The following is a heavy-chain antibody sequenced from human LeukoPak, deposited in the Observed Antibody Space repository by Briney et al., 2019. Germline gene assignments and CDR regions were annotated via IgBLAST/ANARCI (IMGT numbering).Heavy chain of an antibody. J-gene: IGHJ4*02. CDR1: GFPFSSDA. Sequence: GSLLLSCAASGFPFSSDAMFWVRQAPGKGLEWVSAIGGNAARTYYADSVKGRFTISRDNSKNTVFLQMNSLRVEDTAVYYCTKERPDYWGQGTLVTVSS. CDR3: TKERPDY. V-gene: IGHV3-23*01. CDR2: IGGNAART.